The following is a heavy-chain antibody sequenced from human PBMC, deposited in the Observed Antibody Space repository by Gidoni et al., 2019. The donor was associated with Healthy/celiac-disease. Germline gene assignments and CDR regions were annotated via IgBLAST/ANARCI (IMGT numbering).Heavy chain of an antibody. Sequence: EVQLVQSGAEVKKPGESLKISCKGSGYSFTSYWIGWVRQMPGKGLAWMGIIYPGDSDTRYSPSFQGQVTISADKSISTAYLQWSSLKASDTAMYYCARHLPYDFWSGYSPHYFDYWGQGTLVTVSS. V-gene: IGHV5-51*01. CDR2: IYPGDSDT. CDR1: GYSFTSYW. CDR3: ARHLPYDFWSGYSPHYFDY. D-gene: IGHD3-3*01. J-gene: IGHJ4*02.